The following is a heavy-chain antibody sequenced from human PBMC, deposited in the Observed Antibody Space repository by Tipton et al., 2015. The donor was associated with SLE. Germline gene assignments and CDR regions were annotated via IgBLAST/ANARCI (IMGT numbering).Heavy chain of an antibody. CDR3: AREPPRPDAFDI. V-gene: IGHV4-61*10. CDR1: GGSISSGSYY. J-gene: IGHJ3*02. Sequence: LRLSCTVSGGSISSGSYYWSWIRQPAGKGLEWIGYIYYSGSTNYNPSLKSRVTISVDTSKNQFSLKLSSVTAADTAVYYCAREPPRPDAFDIWGQGTMVTVSS. CDR2: IYYSGST.